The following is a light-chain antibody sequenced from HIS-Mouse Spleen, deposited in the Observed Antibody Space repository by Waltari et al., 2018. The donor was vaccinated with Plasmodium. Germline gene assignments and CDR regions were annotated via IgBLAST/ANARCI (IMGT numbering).Light chain of an antibody. V-gene: IGLV2-8*01. J-gene: IGLJ2*01. CDR2: EVS. Sequence: QSALTQPPSASGSPGQSVTISCTGTRSYVGGSKYVSWYQQHPGKAPKLMIYEVSKRPSGVPDRFSGSKSGNTASLTVSGLQAEDEADYYCSSYAGSNNLVFGGGTKLTVL. CDR1: RSYVGGSKY. CDR3: SSYAGSNNLV.